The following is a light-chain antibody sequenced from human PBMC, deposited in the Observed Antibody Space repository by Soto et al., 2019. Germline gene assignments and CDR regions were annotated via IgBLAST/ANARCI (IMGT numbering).Light chain of an antibody. CDR1: QSVSSN. Sequence: IVMTQSPATLSVSPGERATLSCRASQSVSSNLAWYQQKPGQAPRLLIYGASTRATGIPVRFRGSGSGTEFTLTISSLQSEDFAVYYCQQYNDWYTFGQGTKLQIK. CDR3: QQYNDWYT. V-gene: IGKV3-15*01. J-gene: IGKJ2*01. CDR2: GAS.